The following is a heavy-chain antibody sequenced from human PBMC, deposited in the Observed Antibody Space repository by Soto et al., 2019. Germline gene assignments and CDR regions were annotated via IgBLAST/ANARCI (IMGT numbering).Heavy chain of an antibody. D-gene: IGHD4-17*01. Sequence: GESLKVSCRGSGYSCTSYWITWVRQMPGKGLEWMGRIDPSDSYTNYSPSFQGHVTISADKSVNTAYLQWSNLKASDTAIYYCARHQGSSDYPFDYWGQGTLVSVSS. J-gene: IGHJ4*02. V-gene: IGHV5-10-1*01. CDR1: GYSCTSYW. CDR2: IDPSDSYT. CDR3: ARHQGSSDYPFDY.